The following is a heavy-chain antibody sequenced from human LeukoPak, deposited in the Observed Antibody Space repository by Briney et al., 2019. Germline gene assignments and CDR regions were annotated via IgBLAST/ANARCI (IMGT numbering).Heavy chain of an antibody. Sequence: PGGSLRLSCAASGFTFSSYSINWVRQAPGKGLEWVSSISTGSSYIYYADSVKGRFTISRDNAKNSLYLQMNSLRAEDTAVFYCARDRSPIAADGMDVWGRGTTATVSS. CDR2: ISTGSSYI. D-gene: IGHD6-25*01. CDR1: GFTFSSYS. V-gene: IGHV3-21*01. J-gene: IGHJ6*02. CDR3: ARDRSPIAADGMDV.